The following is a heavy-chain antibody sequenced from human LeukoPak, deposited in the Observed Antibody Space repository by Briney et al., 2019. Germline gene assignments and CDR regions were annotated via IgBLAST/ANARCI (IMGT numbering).Heavy chain of an antibody. CDR3: ARVIAAASTRLDY. V-gene: IGHV1-2*02. Sequence: EASVKVSCKASGYTFTGYYMHWVRQAPGQGLEWMGWINPNSGGTNYAQKFQGRVTMTRDTSISTAYMGLSRLRSDDTAMYYCARVIAAASTRLDYWGQGTLVTVSS. J-gene: IGHJ4*02. CDR2: INPNSGGT. D-gene: IGHD6-13*01. CDR1: GYTFTGYY.